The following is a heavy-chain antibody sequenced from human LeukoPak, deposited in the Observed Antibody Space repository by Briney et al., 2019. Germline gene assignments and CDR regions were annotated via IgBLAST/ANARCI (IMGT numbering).Heavy chain of an antibody. D-gene: IGHD2-15*01. V-gene: IGHV4-59*01. J-gene: IGHJ4*02. CDR1: GGSISPYY. CDR2: LTHSGST. CDR3: ARENYSLDY. Sequence: SETLSLTCTVSGGSISPYYWSWIRQPPGKGLEWIAYLTHSGSTVYNPSLKSRATISLDTSKKQFSLKLSSVTTADTALYYCARENYSLDYWGQGTLVTVSS.